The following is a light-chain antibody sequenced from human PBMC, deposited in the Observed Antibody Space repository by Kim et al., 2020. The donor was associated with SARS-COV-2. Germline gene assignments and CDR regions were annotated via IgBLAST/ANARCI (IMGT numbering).Light chain of an antibody. CDR1: SSDIGTYNY. J-gene: IGLJ3*02. V-gene: IGLV2-14*04. CDR3: SSFASSTTWV. Sequence: GQSITIACTETSSDIGTYNYVSWYQQHPGRAPNLMIYDVAKRPSGVSHRFSGSKSGNTASLTISGLQAEDEADYYCSSFASSTTWVFGGGTQLTVL. CDR2: DVA.